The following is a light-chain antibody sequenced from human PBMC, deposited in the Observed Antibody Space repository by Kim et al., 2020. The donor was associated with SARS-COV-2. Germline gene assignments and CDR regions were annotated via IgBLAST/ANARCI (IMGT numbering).Light chain of an antibody. V-gene: IGKV1-33*01. CDR1: QDISNY. Sequence: DIQMTQSPSSLSASVGDRVTITCQASQDISNYLNWYQQKPGKAPKLLIYDASDSETGVPSRFSGSGSGTEFTFTISSLQPEDIATYYCHQYNNFPLTFGRGTKVDIK. CDR3: HQYNNFPLT. CDR2: DAS. J-gene: IGKJ4*01.